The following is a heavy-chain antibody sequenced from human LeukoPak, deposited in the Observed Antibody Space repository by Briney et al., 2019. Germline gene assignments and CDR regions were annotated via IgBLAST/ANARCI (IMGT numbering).Heavy chain of an antibody. CDR3: ARGEAPYYLDY. Sequence: SETLSLTCTVSGGSISSHYWSWIRQPPGKGLEWIGYIYYSGSTNYNPSLKSRVTISVDTSKNQFSLKLSSVTAADTAVYYCARGEAPYYLDYWGQGTLVTVSS. CDR1: GGSISSHY. J-gene: IGHJ4*02. V-gene: IGHV4-59*11. CDR2: IYYSGST.